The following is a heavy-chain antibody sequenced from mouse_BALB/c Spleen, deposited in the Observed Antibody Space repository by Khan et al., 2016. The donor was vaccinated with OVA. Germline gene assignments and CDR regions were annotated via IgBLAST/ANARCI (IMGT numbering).Heavy chain of an antibody. CDR2: IWSDGST. V-gene: IGHV2-6-1*01. D-gene: IGHD2-10*01. J-gene: IGHJ4*01. CDR3: ARQPYYHYNIMDY. Sequence: VQLKESGPGLVAPSQSLSITCTISGFSLTIYGVHWIRQPPGKGLEWLVVIWSDGSTTYNSALKSRLTITKDNSKSQVFLQMNSLQTDDTAIYFCARQPYYHYNIMDYWGQGTSVTVSS. CDR1: GFSLTIYG.